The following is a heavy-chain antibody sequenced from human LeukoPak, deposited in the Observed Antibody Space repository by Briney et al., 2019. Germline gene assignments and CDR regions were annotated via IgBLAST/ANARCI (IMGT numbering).Heavy chain of an antibody. J-gene: IGHJ6*02. D-gene: IGHD5-18*01. CDR1: GYTFTSYG. V-gene: IGHV1-18*01. CDR3: ARAHTAMVTSYYGLDV. CDR2: ISTYTRNT. Sequence: SVKVSCKASGYTFTSYGISWVRQAPGQGLEWMGWISTYTRNTNYAQRFQGRVTMTTDTSTSTAYMELRSLRSDDTAVYYCARAHTAMVTSYYGLDVWGQGTTVTVSS.